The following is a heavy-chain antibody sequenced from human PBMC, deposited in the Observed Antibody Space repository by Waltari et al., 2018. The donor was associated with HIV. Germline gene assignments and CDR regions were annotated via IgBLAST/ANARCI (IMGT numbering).Heavy chain of an antibody. D-gene: IGHD2-15*01. CDR1: GFTFSSYG. V-gene: IGHV3-33*01. CDR2: IVYDATNK. Sequence: QVQLVESGGGVVQPGRSLRLSCAASGFTFSSYGMHWVRQAPGKGLEWVTVIVYDATNKYYADSVKGRFTISRDNSKNTLYLQMNSLRAEDTAVYYCARDRSEGGGYYYYGLDVWGQGTTVTVSS. J-gene: IGHJ6*02. CDR3: ARDRSEGGGYYYYGLDV.